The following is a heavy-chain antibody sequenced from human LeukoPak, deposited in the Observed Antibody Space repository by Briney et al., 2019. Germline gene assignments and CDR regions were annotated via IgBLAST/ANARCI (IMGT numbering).Heavy chain of an antibody. CDR1: GYTFTSHD. Sequence: ASVKVSCKASGYTFTSHDINWVRQATGQAPEFMGWINPNSGATGYAQKFQGRVTVTRDTSISTAYMELSSLTSEDTAIYYCTRHTSPTFDYWGQGTLVTVSS. D-gene: IGHD2-2*01. V-gene: IGHV1-8*01. CDR3: TRHTSPTFDY. CDR2: INPNSGAT. J-gene: IGHJ4*02.